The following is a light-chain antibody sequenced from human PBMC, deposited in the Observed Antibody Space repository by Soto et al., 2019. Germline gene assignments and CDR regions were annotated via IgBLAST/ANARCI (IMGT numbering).Light chain of an antibody. J-gene: IGKJ4*01. CDR2: AAS. CDR3: QQSYSTLPTT. Sequence: DIQMTQSPSSLSASVGDRVTITFRASQSMSSYLNWYQQKPGKAPKLLIYAASSLQSGVPSRFSGSGSGTDFTLTISSLQPEDFATYYCQQSYSTLPTTFGGGTKVEIK. CDR1: QSMSSY. V-gene: IGKV1-39*01.